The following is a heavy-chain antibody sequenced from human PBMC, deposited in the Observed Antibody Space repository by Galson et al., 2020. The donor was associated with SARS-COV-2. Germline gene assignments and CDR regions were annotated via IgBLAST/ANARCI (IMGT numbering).Heavy chain of an antibody. D-gene: IGHD2-15*01. J-gene: IGHJ4*02. CDR3: VGETPTHAHYYDY. CDR2: INRDGSTT. Sequence: GGSLRLSCTVSGFTFSTYWMHWVRQVPGRGLVWVSRINRDGSTTNYADSVKGRFTISRDNAKNTLYLEMNSLRTEDTAVYYCVGETPTHAHYYDYWGQGTLVTVSS. CDR1: GFTFSTYW. V-gene: IGHV3-74*01.